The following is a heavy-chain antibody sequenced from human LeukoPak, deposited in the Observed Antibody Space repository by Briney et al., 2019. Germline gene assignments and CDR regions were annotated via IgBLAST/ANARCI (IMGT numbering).Heavy chain of an antibody. CDR3: ARDKGSALWTGASDY. Sequence: SETLSLTCAVYGGSFSGYYWSWIRQPPGKGLEWIGEINHSGSTNYNPSLKSRVTISVDTSKNQCSLKLSSVTAADTAGYYCARDKGSALWTGASDYWGQGTLVTVSS. CDR2: INHSGST. CDR1: GGSFSGYY. V-gene: IGHV4-34*01. J-gene: IGHJ4*02. D-gene: IGHD3/OR15-3a*01.